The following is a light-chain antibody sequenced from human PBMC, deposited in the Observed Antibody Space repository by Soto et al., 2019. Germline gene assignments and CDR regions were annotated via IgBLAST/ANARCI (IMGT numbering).Light chain of an antibody. V-gene: IGKV3-15*01. J-gene: IGKJ5*01. CDR1: ENIYTN. CDR2: GAS. Sequence: EIVMTQSPATLSVSPGERATLSCRASENIYTNLAWYQQKPGQAPRLLFHGASTRATGLPARFSGTGSGTEFTLTINSLQAEDAAVYYCQQYYNWPRTLGQGTRLEIK. CDR3: QQYYNWPRT.